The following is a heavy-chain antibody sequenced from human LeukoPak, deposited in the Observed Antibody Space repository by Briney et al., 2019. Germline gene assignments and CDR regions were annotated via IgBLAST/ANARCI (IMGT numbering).Heavy chain of an antibody. J-gene: IGHJ5*02. CDR2: IYYSGST. D-gene: IGHD3-10*01. CDR3: ARRGYYGSGTYFYSWFDP. V-gene: IGHV4-59*08. Sequence: SETLSLTCTVSGGSISSYYWSWIRQPPGRGLEWIGYIYYSGSTNYNPSLKSRVTISVDTSKNQFSLKLSSVTAADTAVYYCARRGYYGSGTYFYSWFDPWGQGTLVTVSS. CDR1: GGSISSYY.